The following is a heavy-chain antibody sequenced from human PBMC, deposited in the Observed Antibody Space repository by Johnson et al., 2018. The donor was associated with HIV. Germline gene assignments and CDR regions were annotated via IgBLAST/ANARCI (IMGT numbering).Heavy chain of an antibody. Sequence: VQLVESGGGLVQPGGSLRLSCAASGFTFSSYAMSWVRQAPGKGLEWVSAISGSGGSTYYADSVKGRFTISRDNSKNTLYLQMNSLRAEDTAVSYWAKDQGKAVAAPEAVDSWGQGTMFTVPS. CDR3: AKDQGKAVAAPEAVDS. V-gene: IGHV3-23*04. CDR1: GFTFSSYA. D-gene: IGHD6-19*01. J-gene: IGHJ3*02. CDR2: ISGSGGST.